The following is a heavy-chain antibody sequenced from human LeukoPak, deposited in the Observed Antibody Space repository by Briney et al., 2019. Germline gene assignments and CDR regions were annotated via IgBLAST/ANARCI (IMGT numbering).Heavy chain of an antibody. Sequence: GGSLRLSCAASGFTFSSYAMHWVRQAPGKGLEWVAVISYDGSNKYYADSVKGRFTISRDNSKNTLYLQMNSLRAEDTAVYYCARLIVVVPAAIPDDAFDIWGQGTMVTVSS. CDR1: GFTFSSYA. J-gene: IGHJ3*02. V-gene: IGHV3-30-3*01. CDR3: ARLIVVVPAAIPDDAFDI. CDR2: ISYDGSNK. D-gene: IGHD2-2*02.